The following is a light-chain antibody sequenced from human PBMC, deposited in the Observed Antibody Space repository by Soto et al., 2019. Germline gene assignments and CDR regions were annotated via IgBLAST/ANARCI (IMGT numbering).Light chain of an antibody. CDR1: SSNIGSNT. CDR2: SNN. J-gene: IGLJ2*01. Sequence: QSVLTQSPSASGTPGQRVTISCSGSSSNIGSNTANWYQQLPGTAPKLLIYSNNQRLSRVPDRFSGSKSGTSASLAISGLQSEDEADYYCAAWDDSLKGVVFGGGTKLTVL. CDR3: AAWDDSLKGVV. V-gene: IGLV1-44*01.